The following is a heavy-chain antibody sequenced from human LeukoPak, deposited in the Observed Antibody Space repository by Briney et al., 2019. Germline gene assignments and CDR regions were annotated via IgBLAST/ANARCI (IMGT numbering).Heavy chain of an antibody. Sequence: PGGSLRLSCAASGFTFSSYAMSWVRQAPGKGLEWVSFITGGGYSTYYADSVKGRFTISRDNSGNTLFLHMDSLRAEDTAVYYCAKDASYSGTYIANFDYWGQGTLVTVSS. CDR2: ITGGGYST. J-gene: IGHJ4*02. CDR3: AKDASYSGTYIANFDY. CDR1: GFTFSSYA. D-gene: IGHD1-26*01. V-gene: IGHV3-23*01.